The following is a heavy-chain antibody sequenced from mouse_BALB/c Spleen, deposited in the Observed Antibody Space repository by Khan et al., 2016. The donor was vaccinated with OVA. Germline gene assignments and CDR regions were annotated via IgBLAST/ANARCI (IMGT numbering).Heavy chain of an antibody. CDR3: SRDYGSSYLFFDY. D-gene: IGHD1-1*01. CDR2: ITYSGST. J-gene: IGHJ2*01. Sequence: EVQLVESGPGLVKPSQSLSLTCTVTGYSITSDYAWNWIRQFPGNKLEWMAYITYSGSTGYNPSLKGRISITRDTSTNKFFLQLNSVTTEDTATYYCSRDYGSSYLFFDYWGQGTTLTVSS. V-gene: IGHV3-2*02. CDR1: GYSITSDYA.